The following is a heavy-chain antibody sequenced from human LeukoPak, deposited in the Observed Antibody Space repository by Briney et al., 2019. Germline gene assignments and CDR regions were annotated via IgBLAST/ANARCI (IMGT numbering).Heavy chain of an antibody. J-gene: IGHJ4*02. Sequence: GESLKISCKGSGYSLTSYWIGWVRQMPGKGLEWMGIIYPGDSDTRYSPSFQGQVTISADRSITTAYLQWSSLKASDTAMYYCARGQVAASRGTFDYWGQGTLVTVSS. CDR2: IYPGDSDT. CDR3: ARGQVAASRGTFDY. V-gene: IGHV5-51*01. D-gene: IGHD1-26*01. CDR1: GYSLTSYW.